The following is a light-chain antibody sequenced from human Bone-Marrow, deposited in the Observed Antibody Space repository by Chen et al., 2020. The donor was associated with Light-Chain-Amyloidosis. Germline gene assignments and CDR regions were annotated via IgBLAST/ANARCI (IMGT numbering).Light chain of an antibody. V-gene: IGKV1-5*03. CDR2: KAS. CDR3: QQYNSYPWT. CDR1: QSIGRW. Sequence: DIQMTQSPTTLSASIGDRVTIPCRASQSIGRWLAWSQQKPGQAPKLLIYKASNLESGVPSRFSGSGSGTEFTLTITSLQPDDFGTYYCQQYNSYPWTFGQGTKVEVK. J-gene: IGKJ1*01.